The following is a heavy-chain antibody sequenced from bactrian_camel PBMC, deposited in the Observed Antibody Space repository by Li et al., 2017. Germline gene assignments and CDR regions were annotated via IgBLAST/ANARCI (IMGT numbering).Heavy chain of an antibody. D-gene: IGHD3*01. CDR1: GFTFDYAD. CDR2: TISGDGTT. CDR3: APSTYDCYQGFTEG. Sequence: VQLVESGGGSVLAGETLRLSCTYPGFTFDYADMGWYRQAPGNECELVSTISGDGTTWYADSVKGRFTISLDNAESTVYLQMARLKPDDTAVYYCAPSTYDCYQGFTEGGGQGTQVTVS. J-gene: IGHJ4*01. V-gene: IGHV3S63*01.